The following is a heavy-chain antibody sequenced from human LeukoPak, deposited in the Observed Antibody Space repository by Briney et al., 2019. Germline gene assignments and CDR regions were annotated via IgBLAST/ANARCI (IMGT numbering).Heavy chain of an antibody. CDR1: GYTFTSYA. Sequence: GASVTVSCTASGYTFTSYAMHWVRQAPGQRLEWMGWINAGNGNTKYSQKFQGRVTITRDTSASTAYMELSSLRSEDTAVYYCARDRSGGSCFDPWGQGTLVTVSS. CDR2: INAGNGNT. D-gene: IGHD2-15*01. CDR3: ARDRSGGSCFDP. V-gene: IGHV1-3*01. J-gene: IGHJ5*02.